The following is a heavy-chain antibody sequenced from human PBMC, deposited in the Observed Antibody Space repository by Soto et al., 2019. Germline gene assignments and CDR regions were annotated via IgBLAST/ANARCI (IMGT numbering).Heavy chain of an antibody. CDR1: GFAFSSDD. J-gene: IGHJ4*02. CDR2: ISGGGGRT. D-gene: IGHD1-26*01. Sequence: EVLLLESGGGLVQPGGSLRLSCAASGFAFSSDDINWVRQAPGKGVEWVSGISGGGGRTCYADSVKGRFTNSRDNSKNMVYLQINSLGAEDSAVYYCAKDRTGGSYVGGHCWRQGTLVTVSS. CDR3: AKDRTGGSYVGGHC. V-gene: IGHV3-23*01.